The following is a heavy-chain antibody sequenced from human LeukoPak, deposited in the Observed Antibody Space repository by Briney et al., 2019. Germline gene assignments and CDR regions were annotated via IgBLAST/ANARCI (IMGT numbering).Heavy chain of an antibody. CDR1: GFTFSSYA. CDR2: ISGSGGST. J-gene: IGHJ4*02. D-gene: IGHD3-22*01. Sequence: GGSLRLSCAASGFTFSSYAMSWVRQAPGKGLEWVSAISGSGGSTYYADSVKGRFTISRDNSKNTLYLQMNSLRAEDTAVYYCAKDSQAYYDSSGYYYVEYFDYWGQGILVTVSS. V-gene: IGHV3-23*01. CDR3: AKDSQAYYDSSGYYYVEYFDY.